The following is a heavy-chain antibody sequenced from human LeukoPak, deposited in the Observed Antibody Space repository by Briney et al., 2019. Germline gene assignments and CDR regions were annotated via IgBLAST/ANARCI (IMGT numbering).Heavy chain of an antibody. Sequence: SVKVSCKASGGTFSSYAISWVRQAPGQGLEWMGRIIPILGIANYAQKFQGRVTITADKSTSTAYMELSSLRSQDTDVYYCARVDTAMVIDYWGQGTLVTVSS. CDR1: GGTFSSYA. V-gene: IGHV1-69*04. CDR3: ARVDTAMVIDY. J-gene: IGHJ4*02. D-gene: IGHD5-18*01. CDR2: IIPILGIA.